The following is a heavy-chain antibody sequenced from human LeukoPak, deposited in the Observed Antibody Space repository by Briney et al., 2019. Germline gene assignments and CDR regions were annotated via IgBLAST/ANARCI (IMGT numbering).Heavy chain of an antibody. D-gene: IGHD3-3*01. CDR2: ISSSSSYI. J-gene: IGHJ6*02. V-gene: IGHV3-21*01. CDR1: GFTFSSYS. Sequence: GGSLRLSCAASGFTFSSYSMNWVRQAPGKGLEWVSSISSSSSYIYYADSVKGRFTISRDNAKNSLYLQMNSLRAEDTAVYYCARVSGITIFYYYGMDVWGQGTTVTVSS. CDR3: ARVSGITIFYYYGMDV.